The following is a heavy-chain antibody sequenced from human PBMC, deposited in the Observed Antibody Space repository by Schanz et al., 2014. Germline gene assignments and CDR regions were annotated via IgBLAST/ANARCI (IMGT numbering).Heavy chain of an antibody. J-gene: IGHJ6*02. Sequence: QVQLVQSGAELKNPGASVKVSCKASGYSFSAYYIHWMRQAPGQGLEWLGRIIPILGIANYAQKFQGRVTITADKSTSTAYMELSSLRSDDTAVYYCARVQDDILTGSEYYYGMDVWGQGTTVTVSS. V-gene: IGHV1-69*09. CDR1: GYSFSAYY. D-gene: IGHD3-9*01. CDR2: IIPILGIA. CDR3: ARVQDDILTGSEYYYGMDV.